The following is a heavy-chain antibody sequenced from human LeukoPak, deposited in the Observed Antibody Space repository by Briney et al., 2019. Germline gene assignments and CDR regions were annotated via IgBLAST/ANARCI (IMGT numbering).Heavy chain of an antibody. CDR2: IYYGGNT. CDR1: GASISRSTYY. D-gene: IGHD6-19*01. Sequence: SETLSLTCTVSGASISRSTYYWGWIRQPPGKGLEWIGSIYYGGNTYYKPSLKSRVTISVDTSKNQFSLKLSSVTAADTAVYYCARNADVAVASVKFDYWGQGTLVTVSS. J-gene: IGHJ4*02. V-gene: IGHV4-39*01. CDR3: ARNADVAVASVKFDY.